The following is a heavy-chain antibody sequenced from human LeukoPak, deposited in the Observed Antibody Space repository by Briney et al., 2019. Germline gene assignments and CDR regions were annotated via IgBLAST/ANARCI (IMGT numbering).Heavy chain of an antibody. V-gene: IGHV3-7*03. CDR2: INHNGNVN. CDR1: GFTFSSYW. J-gene: IGHJ6*02. CDR3: ARGGGLDV. Sequence: GGSLRLSCAASGFTFSSYWMNWAHQAPGKGLEWVASINHNGNVNYYVDSVKGRFTISRDNAKNSLYLQMSNLRAEDTAVYFCARGGGLDVWGQGATVTVSS. D-gene: IGHD3-16*01.